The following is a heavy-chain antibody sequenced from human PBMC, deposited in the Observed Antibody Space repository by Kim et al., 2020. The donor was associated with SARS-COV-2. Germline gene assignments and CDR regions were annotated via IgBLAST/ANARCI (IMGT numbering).Heavy chain of an antibody. Sequence: SETLSLTCTVSGGSISSYYWSWIRQPPGKGLEWIGYIYYSGSTNYNPSLKSRVTISVDTSKNQFSLKLSSVTAADTTVYYCARLTVATIDYWGQGTRVTV. CDR1: GGSISSYY. J-gene: IGHJ4*02. CDR3: ARLTVATIDY. D-gene: IGHD5-12*01. CDR2: IYYSGST. V-gene: IGHV4-59*08.